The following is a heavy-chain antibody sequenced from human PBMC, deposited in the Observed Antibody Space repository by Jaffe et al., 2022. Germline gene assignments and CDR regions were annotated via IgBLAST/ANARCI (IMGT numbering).Heavy chain of an antibody. D-gene: IGHD2-15*01. CDR3: AHRYCGGGSCSNYFDY. V-gene: IGHV2-5*01. CDR1: GFSLSTSGLG. Sequence: QITLKESGPTLVKPTQTLTLTCTFSGFSLSTSGLGVGWIRQPPGKALEWLAIIYWNDDKRYSPSLKGRLTITKDTSKNQVVLTMTTMDPVDTATYYCAHRYCGGGSCSNYFDYWGQGTLVTVSS. J-gene: IGHJ4*02. CDR2: IYWNDDK.